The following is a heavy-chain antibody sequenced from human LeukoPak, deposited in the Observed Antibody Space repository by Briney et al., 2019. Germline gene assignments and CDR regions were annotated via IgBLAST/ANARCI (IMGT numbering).Heavy chain of an antibody. V-gene: IGHV3-74*01. CDR3: ARDRRYYFDY. Sequence: GGSLRLSCAASGFIFSNYWMHWVRQAPGKGLVWVSRISKDGSFASYADSVKGRFTISRDNSKNTLYLQMNSLRAEDTAVYYCARDRRYYFDYWGQGTLVTVSS. CDR1: GFIFSNYW. CDR2: ISKDGSFA. J-gene: IGHJ4*02.